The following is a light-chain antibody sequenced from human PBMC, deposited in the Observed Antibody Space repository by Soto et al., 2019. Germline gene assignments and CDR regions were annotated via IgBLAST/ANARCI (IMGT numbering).Light chain of an antibody. CDR3: QQRGSWPPT. CDR1: QSVSSD. V-gene: IGKV3-11*01. CDR2: GGS. Sequence: EIVLTQSPATLSLSPGEMATLSCRASQSVSSDLAWYQQKPGQAPRLLIYGGSSRATGIPVRFSGSGSGTDFTLTISSLEPEDFGVYYCQQRGSWPPTFGQGTRLEIK. J-gene: IGKJ5*01.